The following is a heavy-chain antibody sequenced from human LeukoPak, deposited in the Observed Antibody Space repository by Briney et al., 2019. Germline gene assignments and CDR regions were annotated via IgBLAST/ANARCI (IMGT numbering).Heavy chain of an antibody. J-gene: IGHJ3*02. CDR2: ILPIFGTT. CDR1: GGPFKNYA. D-gene: IGHD2-15*01. V-gene: IGHV1-69*13. CDR3: GRVSCGGNCYSLIGTFDI. Sequence: SVKVSCKASGGPFKNYAISWVRHGPGQGLGWMGGILPIFGTTNYAQKFQARVTITADESTSTAYMEMSSLRSEDTAVYYCGRVSCGGNCYSLIGTFDIWGQGTMVTVSS.